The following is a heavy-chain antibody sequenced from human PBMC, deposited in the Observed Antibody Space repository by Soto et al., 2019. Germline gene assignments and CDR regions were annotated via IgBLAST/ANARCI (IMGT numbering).Heavy chain of an antibody. J-gene: IGHJ3*02. CDR3: AAAYSSSWYFAFDI. CDR2: IVVGSANT. CDR1: GFTFTSAA. D-gene: IGHD6-13*01. V-gene: IGHV1-58*01. Sequence: SVKVSCKASGFTFTSAAVQWGLPARGQSREWIGWIVVGSANTNYVQKFQERVTITRDMSTRTAYMELSSLRSEDTAVYYCAAAYSSSWYFAFDIWGKGTMVTVS.